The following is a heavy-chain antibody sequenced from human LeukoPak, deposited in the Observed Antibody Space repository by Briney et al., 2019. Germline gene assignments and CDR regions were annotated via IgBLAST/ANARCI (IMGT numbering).Heavy chain of an antibody. Sequence: GGSLRLSGVGSGFTFSDAWMSWVRQAPGKGLEWVGRIKSKSDGGTIDYAAPVKGRFTISRDDSRNTLYLQMNSLKTEDTAVYYCTTRRQDGWWGQGTLVTVS. CDR2: IKSKSDGGTI. CDR1: GFTFSDAW. J-gene: IGHJ4*02. CDR3: TTRRQDGW. D-gene: IGHD2-15*01. V-gene: IGHV3-15*01.